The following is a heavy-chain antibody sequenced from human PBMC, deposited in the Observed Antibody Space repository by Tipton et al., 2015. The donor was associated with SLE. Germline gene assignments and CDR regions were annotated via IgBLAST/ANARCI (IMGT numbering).Heavy chain of an antibody. V-gene: IGHV4-59*12. CDR3: VRGSASGYYGMDV. CDR1: GGSISSYY. D-gene: IGHD3-22*01. Sequence: TLSLTCTVSGGSISSYYWSWIRQPPGKGLEWIGYINQHSGSTDYNPSLKSRVTISIDKSKNQFSLKLRSVTAADTAMYYCVRGSASGYYGMDVWGQGTMVTVSS. CDR2: INQHSGST. J-gene: IGHJ6*02.